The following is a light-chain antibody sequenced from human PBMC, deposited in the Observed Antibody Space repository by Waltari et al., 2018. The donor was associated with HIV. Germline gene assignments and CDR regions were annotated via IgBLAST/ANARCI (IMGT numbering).Light chain of an antibody. V-gene: IGKV3-11*01. CDR2: DAS. CDR3: HQRSNWPGT. CDR1: QGVTSS. J-gene: IGKJ2*01. Sequence: EIALTQSPATLSLSPGARATLSCRASQGVTSSLVWFQQKPGQPPRLLIYDASFRATGIPARFSGSGSGTDFTLTIRSLDAEDSAVYYCHQRSNWPGTFGQGTNLEI.